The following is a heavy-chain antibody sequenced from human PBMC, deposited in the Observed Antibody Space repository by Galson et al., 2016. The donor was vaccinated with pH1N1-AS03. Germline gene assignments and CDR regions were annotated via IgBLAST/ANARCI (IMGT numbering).Heavy chain of an antibody. Sequence: SVKVSCKASGYTFTSYGISWVRQAPGQGLEWMGWISAYNGNTNYAQKPQGRVTMTTDTSTSTAYMELRSLRSDDTAVYYCARVQYQLLPSDYWGQGTLVTVSS. J-gene: IGHJ4*02. CDR1: GYTFTSYG. CDR3: ARVQYQLLPSDY. V-gene: IGHV1-18*01. CDR2: ISAYNGNT. D-gene: IGHD2-2*01.